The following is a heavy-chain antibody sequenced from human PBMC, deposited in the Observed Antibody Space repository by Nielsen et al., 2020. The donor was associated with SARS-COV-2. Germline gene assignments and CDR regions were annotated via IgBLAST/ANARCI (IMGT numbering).Heavy chain of an antibody. V-gene: IGHV3-33*03. D-gene: IGHD5-24*01. Sequence: GESLKISCAASGFTFDDYAMHWVRQAPGKGLEWVAVIWYDGSNKYYADSVKGRFTISRDNAKNSLYLQMNSLRAEDTALYYCAKLVEMATTSDYWGQGTLVTVSS. CDR1: GFTFDDYA. CDR2: IWYDGSNK. CDR3: AKLVEMATTSDY. J-gene: IGHJ4*02.